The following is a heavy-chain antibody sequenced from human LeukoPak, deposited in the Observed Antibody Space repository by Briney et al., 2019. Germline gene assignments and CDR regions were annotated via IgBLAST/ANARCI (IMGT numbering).Heavy chain of an antibody. D-gene: IGHD2-2*02. V-gene: IGHV4-31*03. J-gene: IGHJ4*02. CDR3: ASMSLYASRAPDY. Sequence: DPSETLSLTCTVSGGSISSGGYYWSWIRQHPGKGLEWIGYIYYSGSTYYNPSLKSRVTISVDTSKNQFSLKLSSVTAADTAVYYCASMSLYASRAPDYWGQGTLVTVSS. CDR2: IYYSGST. CDR1: GGSISSGGYY.